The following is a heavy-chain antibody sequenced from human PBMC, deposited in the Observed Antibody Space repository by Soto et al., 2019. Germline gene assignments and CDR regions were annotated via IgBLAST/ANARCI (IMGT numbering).Heavy chain of an antibody. J-gene: IGHJ5*02. Sequence: SETQSVSYTVSGGSISSSSYYRGWIRQPPGKGLEWIGSIYYSGSTYYNPSLKSRVNISVDTSKNQFSLKLSSVTAADTAVYYCARDSQGARWKLGWFDPWGQGTLVTVSS. CDR2: IYYSGST. CDR3: ARDSQGARWKLGWFDP. V-gene: IGHV4-39*02. D-gene: IGHD6-6*01. CDR1: GGSISSSSYY.